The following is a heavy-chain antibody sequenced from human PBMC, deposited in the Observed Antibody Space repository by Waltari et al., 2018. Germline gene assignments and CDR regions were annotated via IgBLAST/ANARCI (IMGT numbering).Heavy chain of an antibody. CDR2: ISVSGGST. V-gene: IGHV3-23*01. J-gene: IGHJ4*02. CDR3: AKADGVLLWFGPLDY. Sequence: EVQLLESGGGLVQPGGSLRLSCAASGFTFSSYAMSWVRQAPGKGLEWVSAISVSGGSTYYADSVKGRFTISRDNSKNTLYLQMNSLRAEDTAVYYCAKADGVLLWFGPLDYWGQGTLVTVSS. D-gene: IGHD3-10*01. CDR1: GFTFSSYA.